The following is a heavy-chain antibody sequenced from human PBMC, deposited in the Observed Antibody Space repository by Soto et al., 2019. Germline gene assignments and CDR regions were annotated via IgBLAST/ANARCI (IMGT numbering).Heavy chain of an antibody. CDR2: IIPIFGTA. CDR1: GGTFSSYA. J-gene: IGHJ6*02. D-gene: IGHD3-22*01. CDR3: ARGTMMTYGMDV. V-gene: IGHV1-69*13. Sequence: SVKVSCKASGGTFSSYAISWVRQAPGQGLEWMGGIIPIFGTANYAQKFQGRVTITADESTSTAYMELSSLRSEDTAVYYCARGTMMTYGMDVWGQGTTVTVSS.